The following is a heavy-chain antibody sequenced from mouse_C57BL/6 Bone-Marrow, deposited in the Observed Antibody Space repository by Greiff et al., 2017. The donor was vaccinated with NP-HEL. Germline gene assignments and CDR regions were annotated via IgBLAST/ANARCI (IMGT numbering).Heavy chain of an antibody. V-gene: IGHV1-55*01. CDR2: IYPGSGST. CDR3: ARDYGSSYGGDD. CDR1: GYTFTSYW. Sequence: VQLQQPGAELVKPGASVKMSCKASGYTFTSYWITWVKQRPGQGLEWIGDIYPGSGSTNYNEKFKSKATLTVDTSSSTAYMQLSSLTSEDSAVYYCARDYGSSYGGDDWGQGTTLTVSS. J-gene: IGHJ2*01. D-gene: IGHD1-1*01.